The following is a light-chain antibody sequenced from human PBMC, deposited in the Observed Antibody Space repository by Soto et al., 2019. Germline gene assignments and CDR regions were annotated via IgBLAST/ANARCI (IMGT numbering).Light chain of an antibody. J-gene: IGKJ4*01. Sequence: VIWMTQSPSLVSASTGDRVTISCRMSQAVGAYLAVYQQKPGKAPELQIYATSTLQSGVPSRFSGSGSGTDFTLTISNLQSEDFATYYCQQYAALPLTFGGGTRVEIK. CDR3: QQYAALPLT. CDR2: ATS. CDR1: QAVGAY. V-gene: IGKV1D-8*01.